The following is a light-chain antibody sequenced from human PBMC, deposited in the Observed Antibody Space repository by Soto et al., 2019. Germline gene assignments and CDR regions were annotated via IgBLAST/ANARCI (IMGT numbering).Light chain of an antibody. CDR1: SSDIGNNY. Sequence: QSALTQPPSVSAAPGQKVTISCSGSSSDIGNNYVSWYQQLPGTAPKLLIYDNNKRPSGIPDRFSGSKSGTSGTLDITGLQTGDEADYYCATWDASLTGEVFGGGTKLTVL. CDR2: DNN. J-gene: IGLJ2*01. V-gene: IGLV1-51*01. CDR3: ATWDASLTGEV.